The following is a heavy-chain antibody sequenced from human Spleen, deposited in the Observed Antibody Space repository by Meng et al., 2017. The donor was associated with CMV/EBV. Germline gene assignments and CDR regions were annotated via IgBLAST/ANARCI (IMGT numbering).Heavy chain of an antibody. V-gene: IGHV3-30-3*01. CDR1: GFTFGGYP. CDR2: ISHDGSNK. Sequence: GFTFGGYPVPWVRQAPGKGLEWVAVISHDGSNKYYADSVKGRFTISRDISKNTLYLQMNSLGPEDTALYFCARDGTWRHLWPLDFWGQGTLVTVSS. J-gene: IGHJ4*02. D-gene: IGHD5-18*01. CDR3: ARDGTWRHLWPLDF.